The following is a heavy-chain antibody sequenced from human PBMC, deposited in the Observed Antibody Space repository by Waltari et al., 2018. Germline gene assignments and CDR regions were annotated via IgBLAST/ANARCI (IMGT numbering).Heavy chain of an antibody. V-gene: IGHV1-8*03. J-gene: IGHJ6*03. CDR1: GYTFTSYD. D-gene: IGHD2-2*01. CDR2: MNPNSGNT. Sequence: QVQLVQSGAEVKKPGASVKVSCKASGYTFTSYDINWVRQATGQGLEWMGGMNPNSGNTGYAQKFQGRVTSTRNTSISTAYMELSSLRSEDTAVYYCAREFSSTRGYYYYYYMDVWGKGTTVTISS. CDR3: AREFSSTRGYYYYYYMDV.